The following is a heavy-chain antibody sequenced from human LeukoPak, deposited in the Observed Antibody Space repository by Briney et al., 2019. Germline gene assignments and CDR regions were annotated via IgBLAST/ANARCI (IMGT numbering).Heavy chain of an antibody. V-gene: IGHV3-23*01. CDR2: ISSSGDST. CDR3: AKGKGTGSYYYFDY. CDR1: GLTFSSYA. Sequence: GGSLRLSCAASGLTFSSYAMNWVRQAPGKGLEWVSAISSSGDSTYYADSVKGRFTISRDNSKNTLYLQMNSLTAEDTAVYHCAKGKGTGSYYYFDYWGQGTLVIVSS. D-gene: IGHD1-26*01. J-gene: IGHJ4*02.